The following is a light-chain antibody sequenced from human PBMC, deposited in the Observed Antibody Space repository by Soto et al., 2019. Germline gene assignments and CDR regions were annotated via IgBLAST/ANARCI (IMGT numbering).Light chain of an antibody. J-gene: IGKJ1*01. Sequence: DIVMTQSPLSLPVTPGEPASISCRSSESLLHTDGHNYLDWYLQKPGQSPHLLIYLGSKRASGVPDRFSGGGSGTEFTLTITSLQSEDFAVYYCHQYNGWPRTFGQRAKVDI. CDR1: ESLLHTDGHNY. CDR3: HQYNGWPRT. CDR2: LGS. V-gene: IGKV2-28*01.